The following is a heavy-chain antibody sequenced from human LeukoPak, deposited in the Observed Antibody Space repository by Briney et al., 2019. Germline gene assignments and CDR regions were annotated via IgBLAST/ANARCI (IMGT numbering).Heavy chain of an antibody. CDR2: INHSGST. CDR1: GGSFSGYY. J-gene: IGHJ4*02. CDR3: ARDPRGFDY. V-gene: IGHV4-34*01. Sequence: SETLSLTCAVYGGSFSGYYWSWIRQPPGKGLEWIGEINHSGSTNYNPSLKSRVTISVDTSKSQFSLKLSSVTAADTAVYYCARDPRGFDYWGQGTLVTVSS.